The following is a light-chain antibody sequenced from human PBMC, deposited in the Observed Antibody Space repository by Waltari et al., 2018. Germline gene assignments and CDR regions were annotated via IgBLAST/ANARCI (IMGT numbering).Light chain of an antibody. Sequence: EIVLTQSPGNLYLSPGERATLSCRASQSLTKKYLAWYQQKPGQAPRLLIYGASSRAAGVPDRFSGSGSGTDFTLTIDRLEPEDFAVYYCQQYGSSVLYTFGQGTNLEI. CDR1: QSLTKKY. CDR3: QQYGSSVLYT. J-gene: IGKJ2*01. V-gene: IGKV3-20*01. CDR2: GAS.